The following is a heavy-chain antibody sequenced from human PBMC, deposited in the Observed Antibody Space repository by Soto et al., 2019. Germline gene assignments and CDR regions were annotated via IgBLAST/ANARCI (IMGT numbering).Heavy chain of an antibody. CDR3: ARERDTYYYASSGYYLSAFDI. V-gene: IGHV1-69*13. J-gene: IGHJ3*02. Sequence: SVKVSCKASGGTFSSYAISWVRQAPGQGLEWMGGIIPIFGTANYAQKFQGRDTITADESTSTAYMELSSLRSEDTAVYYCARERDTYYYASSGYYLSAFDIWGQGTMVTVSS. D-gene: IGHD3-22*01. CDR1: GGTFSSYA. CDR2: IIPIFGTA.